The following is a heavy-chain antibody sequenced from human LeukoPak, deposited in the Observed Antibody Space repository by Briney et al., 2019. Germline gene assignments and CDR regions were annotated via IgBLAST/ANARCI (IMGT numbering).Heavy chain of an antibody. J-gene: IGHJ6*02. CDR3: ARVQWEYYYYGMDV. CDR2: IYYSGST. D-gene: IGHD1-26*01. Sequence: SETLSLTCTVSGGSISSYYWSWIRQPPGKGLEWIGYIYYSGSTNYNPSLKSRVTISVDTSKNQFSLKLSSVTAADTAVYYCARVQWEYYYYGMDVWGQGTTVTVSS. V-gene: IGHV4-59*08. CDR1: GGSISSYY.